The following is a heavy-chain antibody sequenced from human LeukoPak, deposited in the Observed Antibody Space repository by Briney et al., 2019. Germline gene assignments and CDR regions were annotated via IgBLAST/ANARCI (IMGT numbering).Heavy chain of an antibody. CDR1: GYTFTTYY. CDR3: ARLYSGHGDDY. D-gene: IGHD5-12*01. V-gene: IGHV1-46*01. J-gene: IGHJ4*02. Sequence: ASVKVSCKASGYTFTTYYIHWVRQAPGQGLEWMGIINPSGGSTSYAQKFQGRVTMTRDTSTSTVYMELSSLRSEDTAVYYCARLYSGHGDDYWGQGTLVTVSS. CDR2: INPSGGST.